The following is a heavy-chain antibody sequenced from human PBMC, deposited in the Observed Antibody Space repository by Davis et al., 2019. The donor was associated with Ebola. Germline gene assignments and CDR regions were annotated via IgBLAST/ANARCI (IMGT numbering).Heavy chain of an antibody. CDR2: IRYDGTNK. Sequence: GSSLNISCAASGFTFSTYGMHWVRQSPGKGLERVAFIRYDGTNKEYAHSVKGRFTTSRDNSKNTLFLQMDSLRAEDTAVYHCAGDLRAHCGGDCRHPVGNIWGQGTMVTVSS. D-gene: IGHD2-21*02. CDR3: AGDLRAHCGGDCRHPVGNI. CDR1: GFTFSTYG. V-gene: IGHV3-30*02. J-gene: IGHJ3*02.